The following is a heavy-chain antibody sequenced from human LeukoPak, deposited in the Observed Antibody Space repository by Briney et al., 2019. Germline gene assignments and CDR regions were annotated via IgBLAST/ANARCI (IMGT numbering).Heavy chain of an antibody. CDR2: ISGGGVST. Sequence: GSLRLSCVASGLPIADFAMHWVRQAPGKGLEWVSLISGGGVSTFYADSVKGRFSISRDNSKNSLYLEMNSLRTEDAAMYYCAKESGKFDYWGQGTLVAVSS. CDR1: GLPIADFA. J-gene: IGHJ4*02. CDR3: AKESGKFDY. V-gene: IGHV3-43*02.